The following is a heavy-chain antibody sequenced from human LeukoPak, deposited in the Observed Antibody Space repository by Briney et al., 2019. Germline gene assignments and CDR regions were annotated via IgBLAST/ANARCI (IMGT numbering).Heavy chain of an antibody. CDR3: ARLRGPIVVVVAAMDV. Sequence: PGGSLRLSCAAAGFTFSNYAMTWVRQAPGRGLEWVSSISGSGGSTYYADSVKGRFTISRDNSKNTLYLQMYSLRAEDTALYHCARLRGPIVVVVAAMDVWGKGTTVTVSS. J-gene: IGHJ6*03. D-gene: IGHD2-15*01. V-gene: IGHV3-23*01. CDR2: ISGSGGST. CDR1: GFTFSNYA.